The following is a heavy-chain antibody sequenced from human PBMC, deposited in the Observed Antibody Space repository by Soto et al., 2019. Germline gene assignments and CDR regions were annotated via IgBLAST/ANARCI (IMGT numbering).Heavy chain of an antibody. V-gene: IGHV1-69*13. CDR2: IIPIFGTA. J-gene: IGHJ5*02. CDR1: GGTFSSYA. CDR3: AREVVVAARPNWFDP. Sequence: SVKVSCKASGGTFSSYAISWVRQAPGQGLEWMGGIIPIFGTANYAQKCQGRVTITADESTSTAYMELSSLRSEDTAVYYCAREVVVAARPNWFDPWGQGTLVTVSS. D-gene: IGHD2-15*01.